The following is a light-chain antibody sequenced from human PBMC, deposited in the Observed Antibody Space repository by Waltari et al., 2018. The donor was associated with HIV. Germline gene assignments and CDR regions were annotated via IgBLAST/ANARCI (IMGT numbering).Light chain of an antibody. CDR2: GAS. V-gene: IGKV3-20*01. CDR3: QQYGSSRGT. J-gene: IGKJ1*01. Sequence: EIVLTQSPGTLSLSPGERATLSCRASQSVSSSYLAWCQQKPGQAPRLLIYGASSRATDIPDRFSGSGSGTNFTLTISRLEPEDFAVYYCQQYGSSRGTFGQGTKVEIK. CDR1: QSVSSSY.